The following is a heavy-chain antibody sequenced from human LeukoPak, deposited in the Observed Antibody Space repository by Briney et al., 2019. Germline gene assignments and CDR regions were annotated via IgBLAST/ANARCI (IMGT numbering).Heavy chain of an antibody. V-gene: IGHV1-18*04. CDR2: ISAYNGNT. J-gene: IGHJ4*02. CDR3: ARGDDTMVRGVSPRFDY. D-gene: IGHD3-10*01. Sequence: ASVKVSCKASGYTFTSYGISWVRQAPGQGLEWMGWISAYNGNTNYAQKLQGRATMTTDTSTSTAYMELRSLRSDDTAVYYCARGDDTMVRGVSPRFDYWGQGTLVTVSS. CDR1: GYTFTSYG.